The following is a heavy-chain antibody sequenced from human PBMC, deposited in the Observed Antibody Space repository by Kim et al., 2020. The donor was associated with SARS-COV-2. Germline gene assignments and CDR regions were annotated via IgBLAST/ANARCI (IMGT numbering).Heavy chain of an antibody. V-gene: IGHV3-48*03. J-gene: IGHJ4*02. Sequence: YADSARGPFTISIDNDKNSMLLQMNSLRAEDTAVYYCARGPNYSPFDYWGQGTLVTVSS. D-gene: IGHD4-4*01. CDR3: ARGPNYSPFDY.